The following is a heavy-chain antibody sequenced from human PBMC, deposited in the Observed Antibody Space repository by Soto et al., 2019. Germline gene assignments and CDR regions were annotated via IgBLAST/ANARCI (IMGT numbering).Heavy chain of an antibody. V-gene: IGHV5-10-1*01. Sequence: GESLKISCKGSGYGFTTYWITWVRQVPGKGLEWMGRIDPSDSYANYSPSFQGHVTMSADKSISTAYLQWSSLKASDTAMYYCGRVRVDKAEGWFDPWGQGPLVTVSS. J-gene: IGHJ5*02. CDR1: GYGFTTYW. CDR2: IDPSDSYA. CDR3: GRVRVDKAEGWFDP. D-gene: IGHD5-12*01.